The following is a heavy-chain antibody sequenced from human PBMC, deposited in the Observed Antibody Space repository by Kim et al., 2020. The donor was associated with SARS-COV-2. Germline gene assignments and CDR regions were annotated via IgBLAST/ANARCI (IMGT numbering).Heavy chain of an antibody. V-gene: IGHV3-48*02. CDR3: ARRFAY. Sequence: GGSLRLSCAASGFTFSSYGMNWVRQAPGKGLEWISYISSSGDNTHYADSVKGRFTISRDNAKNSVYLQMNSLRDEDTAVYYCARRFAYWGQGTLVSVSS. CDR2: ISSSGDNT. J-gene: IGHJ4*02. CDR1: GFTFSSYG.